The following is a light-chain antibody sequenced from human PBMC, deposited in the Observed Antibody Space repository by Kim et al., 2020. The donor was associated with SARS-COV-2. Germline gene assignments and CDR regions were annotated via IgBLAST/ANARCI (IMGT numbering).Light chain of an antibody. V-gene: IGLV2-14*03. CDR2: DVS. J-gene: IGLJ3*02. CDR3: SSYTSSSTRV. Sequence: GHSITISCTGTSSDVGGYNYVSWYQQHPGKAPKLRIYDVSNRPSGVSNRFSGSKSGNTASLTISGLQAEDEADYYCSSYTSSSTRVFGGGTQLTVL. CDR1: SSDVGGYNY.